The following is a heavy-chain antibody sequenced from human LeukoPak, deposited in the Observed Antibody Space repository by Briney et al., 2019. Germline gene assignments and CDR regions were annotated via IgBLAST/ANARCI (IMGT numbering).Heavy chain of an antibody. D-gene: IGHD3-22*01. CDR2: INPSGGST. J-gene: IGHJ4*02. Sequence: WASVKVSCKASGYIFTSYYMHWVRQAPGQGLEWMGIINPSGGSTSYAQKFQGRVTMTRDTSTSTVYMELSSLRSEDTAVYYCARVWRKYYDSSGPAYYWGQGTLVTVSS. V-gene: IGHV1-46*01. CDR3: ARVWRKYYDSSGPAYY. CDR1: GYIFTSYY.